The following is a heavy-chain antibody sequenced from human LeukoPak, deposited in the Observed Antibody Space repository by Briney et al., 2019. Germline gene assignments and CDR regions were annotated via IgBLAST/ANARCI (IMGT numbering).Heavy chain of an antibody. V-gene: IGHV3-7*01. D-gene: IGHD6-13*01. CDR1: GFTFSSYE. Sequence: PGGSLRLSCAASGFTFSSYEMNWVRQAPGKGLEWVANVKQDGSEKYYVDSVKGRFTISRDNAKSSLYLRMNSLRAEDTAVYYCARGGSSSWYFNWGQGTLVTVSS. CDR3: ARGGSSSWYFN. J-gene: IGHJ4*02. CDR2: VKQDGSEK.